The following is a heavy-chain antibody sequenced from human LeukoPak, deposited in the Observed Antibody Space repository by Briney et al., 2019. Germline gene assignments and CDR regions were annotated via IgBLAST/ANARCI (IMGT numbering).Heavy chain of an antibody. J-gene: IGHJ4*02. CDR1: GFTFSSYS. Sequence: PGGSLRLSCAASGFTFSSYSMNWVRQAPGKGLEWVSSISTSSSYIYYADSVKGRFTISRDNAKNSLYLQMNSLRAEDTAVYYCARDRETASSWHFDYWGQGTLVTVSS. D-gene: IGHD6-13*01. CDR3: ARDRETASSWHFDY. CDR2: ISTSSSYI. V-gene: IGHV3-21*01.